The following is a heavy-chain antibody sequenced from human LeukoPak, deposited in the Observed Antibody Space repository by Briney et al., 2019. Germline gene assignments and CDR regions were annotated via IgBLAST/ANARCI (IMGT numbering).Heavy chain of an antibody. V-gene: IGHV3-11*01. J-gene: IGHJ4*02. D-gene: IGHD1-26*01. CDR2: ISSSGSTI. CDR3: ASTYSGSLVDY. CDR1: GFTFGDYY. Sequence: GGSLRLSCAASGFTFGDYYMSWIRQAPGKGLEWVSYISSSGSTIYYADSVKGRFTISRDNAKNSLYLQMNSLRAEDTAVYYCASTYSGSLVDYWGQGTLVTVSS.